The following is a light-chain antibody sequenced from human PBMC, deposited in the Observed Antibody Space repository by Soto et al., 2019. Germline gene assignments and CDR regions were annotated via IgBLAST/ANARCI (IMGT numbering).Light chain of an antibody. CDR2: DVS. CDR3: QQRSSWPRT. J-gene: IGKJ4*01. CDR1: PTARPY. Sequence: EIVMTQSPATLSVSPGERATLSCRASPTARPYLAWYQQKPGQAPRLLIYDVSNRATGVPARFSGSRSETDFSLTISSLEPEDFAVYYCQQRSSWPRTVGGGTKVDSK. V-gene: IGKV3-11*01.